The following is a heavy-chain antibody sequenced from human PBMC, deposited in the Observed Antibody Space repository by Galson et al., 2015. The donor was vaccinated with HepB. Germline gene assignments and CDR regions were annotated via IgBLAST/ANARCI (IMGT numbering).Heavy chain of an antibody. CDR1: GYSFTSYW. V-gene: IGHV5-51*03. CDR2: IYPGDSDT. Sequence: QSGAEVKKPGESLKISCKGSGYSFTSYWIGWVRQMPGKGLEWMGIIYPGDSDTRYSPSFQGQVTISADKSISTAYLQWSSLKASDTAMYYCARLDLAEYCSSTSCYRAFDIWGQGTMVTVSS. CDR3: ARLDLAEYCSSTSCYRAFDI. D-gene: IGHD2-2*01. J-gene: IGHJ3*02.